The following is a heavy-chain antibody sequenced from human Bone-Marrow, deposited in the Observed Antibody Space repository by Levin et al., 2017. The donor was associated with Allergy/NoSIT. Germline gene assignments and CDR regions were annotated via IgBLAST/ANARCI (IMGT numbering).Heavy chain of an antibody. Sequence: GGSLRLSCAASGFTFSSYSMNWVRQAPGKGLEWVSSISSSSSYIYYADSVKGRFTISRDNAKNSLYLQMNSLRAEDTAVYYCARDSPINRGYDGVWTPPPGHYYYYGMDGWGQGTTVTVSS. J-gene: IGHJ6*02. CDR2: ISSSSSYI. CDR3: ARDSPINRGYDGVWTPPPGHYYYYGMDG. V-gene: IGHV3-21*01. CDR1: GFTFSSYS. D-gene: IGHD5-12*01.